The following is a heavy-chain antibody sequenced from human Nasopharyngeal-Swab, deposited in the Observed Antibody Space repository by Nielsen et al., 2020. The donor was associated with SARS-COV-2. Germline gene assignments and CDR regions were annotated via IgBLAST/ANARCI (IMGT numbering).Heavy chain of an antibody. D-gene: IGHD2-15*01. Sequence: GGSLRLSCTASGFTFGDYAMSWFRQAPGKGLEWVGFIRSKAYGGTTEYAASVKGRFTISRDDSKSIAYLQMNSLKTEDTAVYYCIRACSGGSCRASFDYWGQGTLVTVSS. J-gene: IGHJ4*02. V-gene: IGHV3-49*03. CDR2: IRSKAYGGTT. CDR3: IRACSGGSCRASFDY. CDR1: GFTFGDYA.